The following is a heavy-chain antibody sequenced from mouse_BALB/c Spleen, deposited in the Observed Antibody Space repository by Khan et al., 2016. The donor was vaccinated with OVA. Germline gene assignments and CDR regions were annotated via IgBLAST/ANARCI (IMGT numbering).Heavy chain of an antibody. CDR3: VSPNWFAY. V-gene: IGHV14-3*02. Sequence: VQLQQSGAELVKPGASVKLSCTASGFNIKDTYMHWVKQRPEQGLEWIGRIDPANGNTKYDPKFQGKATITADTSSNTAYLQLSGLTSGDTAVYYCVSPNWFAYWGQGTLVTVSA. J-gene: IGHJ3*01. CDR1: GFNIKDTY. CDR2: IDPANGNT.